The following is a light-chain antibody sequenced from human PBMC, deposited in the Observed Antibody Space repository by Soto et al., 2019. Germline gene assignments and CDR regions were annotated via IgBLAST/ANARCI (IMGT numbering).Light chain of an antibody. CDR1: SSNIGAGYD. Sequence: QSVLTQPPSVSGAPGQRVTISCTGSSSNIGAGYDVHWYQQLPGTAPKLLIYGNSNRPSGVPDRFSGSKSGTSASLAITGLQAEDEADYYCQSYDSSLSAPYVFGTRTKLTVL. V-gene: IGLV1-40*01. J-gene: IGLJ1*01. CDR3: QSYDSSLSAPYV. CDR2: GNS.